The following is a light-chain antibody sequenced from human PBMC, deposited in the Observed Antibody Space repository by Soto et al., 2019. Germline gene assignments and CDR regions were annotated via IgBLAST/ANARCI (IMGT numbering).Light chain of an antibody. CDR3: AAWDDSLDGPI. CDR1: SSNIGSNS. CDR2: NNN. V-gene: IGLV1-44*01. Sequence: QSVLTQPPSASGTPGQSITLSCSGSSSNIGSNSVNWYQQLPGTAPKLLIYNNNQRPSGVPDRFSGSKSGTSASLAISGLQSEDESDYYCAAWDDSLDGPIFGTGTKLTVL. J-gene: IGLJ1*01.